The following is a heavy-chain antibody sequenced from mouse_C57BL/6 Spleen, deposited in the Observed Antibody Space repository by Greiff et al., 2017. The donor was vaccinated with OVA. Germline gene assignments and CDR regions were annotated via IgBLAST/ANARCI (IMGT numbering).Heavy chain of an antibody. CDR1: GYSITSGYY. CDR3: ARDRDSSGYNYFDY. V-gene: IGHV3-6*01. J-gene: IGHJ2*01. CDR2: ISYDGSN. D-gene: IGHD3-2*02. Sequence: ESGPGLVKPSQSLSLTCSVTGYSITSGYYWNWIRQFPGNKLEWMGYISYDGSNNYNPSLKNRISITRDTSKNQFFLKLNSVTTEDTATYYCARDRDSSGYNYFDYWGQGTTLTVSS.